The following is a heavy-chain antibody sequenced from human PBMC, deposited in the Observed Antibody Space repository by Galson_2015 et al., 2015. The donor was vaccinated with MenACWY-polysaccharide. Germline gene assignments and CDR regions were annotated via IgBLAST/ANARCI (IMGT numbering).Heavy chain of an antibody. CDR1: GGSISSGSYY. CDR2: IYTSGST. J-gene: IGHJ4*02. CDR3: ARGDVEAAAGPVDY. D-gene: IGHD6-13*01. V-gene: IGHV4-61*02. Sequence: TLSLTCTVSGGSISSGSYYWSWIRQPAGKGLEWIGRIYTSGSTNYNPSLKSRVTISVDTSKNQFSLKLSSVTAADTAVYYCARGDVEAAAGPVDYWGQGTLVTASS.